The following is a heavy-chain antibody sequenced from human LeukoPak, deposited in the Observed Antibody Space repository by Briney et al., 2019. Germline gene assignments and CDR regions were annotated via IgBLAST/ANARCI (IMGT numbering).Heavy chain of an antibody. V-gene: IGHV3-23*01. CDR1: GFTFSGYA. Sequence: PRGSLRLSCAASGFTFSGYAMSWVRQAPGKGLEWVSAIGGSDGSTYYADSVKGRFTISRDNSKNTLYLQMNSLRAEDTAVYYCARLMRLLLGYFDYWGQGTLVTVFS. CDR3: ARLMRLLLGYFDY. J-gene: IGHJ4*02. D-gene: IGHD2-21*02. CDR2: IGGSDGST.